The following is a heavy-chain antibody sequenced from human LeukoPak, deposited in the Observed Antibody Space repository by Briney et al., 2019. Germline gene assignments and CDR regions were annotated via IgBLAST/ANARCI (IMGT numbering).Heavy chain of an antibody. Sequence: PSETLSLTPAVSRYSISSGYYWGWFRQPPGKGLEWIGSNYHSGSTYYNPSLKSRVTTSVDTTQNQFSLKLSSVTAPDTALYYCARLSPQTRRVPPSFFDYWGQGTLVTVSS. V-gene: IGHV4-38-2*01. CDR1: RYSISSGYY. CDR2: NYHSGST. J-gene: IGHJ4*02. CDR3: ARLSPQTRRVPPSFFDY.